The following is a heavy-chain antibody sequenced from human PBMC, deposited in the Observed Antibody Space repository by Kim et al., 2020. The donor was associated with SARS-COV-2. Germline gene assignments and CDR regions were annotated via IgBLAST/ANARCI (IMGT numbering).Heavy chain of an antibody. J-gene: IGHJ4*02. D-gene: IGHD3-22*01. V-gene: IGHV3-33*01. Sequence: GGSLRLSCAASGFTFSSYGMHWVRQAPGKGLEWVAVIWYDGSNKYYADSVKGRFTISRDNSKNTLYLQMNSLRAEDTAVYYCARDKDDSREGFDYWGQGTLLTVSS. CDR1: GFTFSSYG. CDR2: IWYDGSNK. CDR3: ARDKDDSREGFDY.